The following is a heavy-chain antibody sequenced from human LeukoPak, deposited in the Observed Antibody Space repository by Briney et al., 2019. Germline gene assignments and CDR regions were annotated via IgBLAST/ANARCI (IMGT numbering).Heavy chain of an antibody. Sequence: PSETLSLTCTVSGYSISSGYYWGWIRQPPGKGLEWIGEINHSGSTNYNPSLKSRVTISVDTSKNQFSLKLSSVTAADTAVYYCARGVTIPEYYFDYWGQGTLVTVSS. CDR2: INHSGST. V-gene: IGHV4-38-2*02. CDR3: ARGVTIPEYYFDY. D-gene: IGHD3-9*01. CDR1: GYSISSGYY. J-gene: IGHJ4*02.